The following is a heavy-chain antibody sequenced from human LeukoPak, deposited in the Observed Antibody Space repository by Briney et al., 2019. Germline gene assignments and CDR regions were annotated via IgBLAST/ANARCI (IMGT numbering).Heavy chain of an antibody. CDR3: AEVRSSASDI. V-gene: IGHV3-48*02. D-gene: IGHD3-10*01. CDR2: ISGSSSAI. J-gene: IGHJ3*02. Sequence: GGSLRLSCAASGFTFGSYSMNWVRRAPGKGLEWISYISGSSSAIYYADSVKGRFTISRDNAKNSLYLQMNSLRDEDTAVYYCAEVRSSASDIWGQGTMVTVSS. CDR1: GFTFGSYS.